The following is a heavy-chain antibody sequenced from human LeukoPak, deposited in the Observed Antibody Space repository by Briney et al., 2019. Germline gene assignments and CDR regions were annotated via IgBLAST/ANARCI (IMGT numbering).Heavy chain of an antibody. V-gene: IGHV1-8*02. CDR2: MNPNSGNT. CDR3: AREVPDSGWAAYHYYYMDV. J-gene: IGHJ6*03. CDR1: GYTFTSYG. Sequence: GASVKVSCKASGYTFTSYGISWVRQATGQGLEWMGWMNPNSGNTGYAQKFQGRVTMTRNTSINTAFMGLSSLRSDDTAAYYCAREVPDSGWAAYHYYYMDVWGKGTTVTIPS. D-gene: IGHD6-19*01.